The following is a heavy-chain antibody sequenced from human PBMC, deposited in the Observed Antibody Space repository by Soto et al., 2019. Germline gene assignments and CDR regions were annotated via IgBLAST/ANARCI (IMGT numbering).Heavy chain of an antibody. CDR2: IRSKVYGGTT. J-gene: IGHJ6*02. V-gene: IGHV3-49*03. CDR3: TSTIFGVVIPGGYYYDMDV. Sequence: GGSLRLSCIASGFTFVDYAMSWFLQAPGKGLEWVGFIRSKVYGGTTEYAASVKGRFTISRDDSISIAYLQMNSLKTEDTAVYYCTSTIFGVVIPGGYYYDMDVWGQGTTVTVSS. CDR1: GFTFVDYA. D-gene: IGHD3-3*01.